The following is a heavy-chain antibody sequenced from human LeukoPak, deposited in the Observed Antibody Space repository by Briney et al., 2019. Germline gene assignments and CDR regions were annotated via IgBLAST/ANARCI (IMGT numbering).Heavy chain of an antibody. CDR1: GGSISSGNYF. D-gene: IGHD3-3*01. V-gene: IGHV4-61*02. J-gene: IGHJ4*02. CDR2: ICTSGST. Sequence: SETLSLTCSVSGGSISSGNYFWSWIRQPAGKGLEWIGRICTSGSTNYNPSLKSRVTISVDTSKNQFSLKLSAVTAADTAVYYCARSPLEYDFWSGRHYYFDYWGQGTLVTVSS. CDR3: ARSPLEYDFWSGRHYYFDY.